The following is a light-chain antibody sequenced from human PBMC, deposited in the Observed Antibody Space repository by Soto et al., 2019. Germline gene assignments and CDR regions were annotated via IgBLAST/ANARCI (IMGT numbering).Light chain of an antibody. Sequence: DIVLTQSPGTLSLSPGERATLSCRASQSGPTQFFTWSQQRPGQAPRVLIYGTSTRATGIPDRFSGSGSGTDFTLTISRREPEDFAVYYCQQYSSSSGYTFGQGTKVEIK. V-gene: IGKV3-20*01. J-gene: IGKJ2*01. CDR1: QSGPTQF. CDR2: GTS. CDR3: QQYSSSSGYT.